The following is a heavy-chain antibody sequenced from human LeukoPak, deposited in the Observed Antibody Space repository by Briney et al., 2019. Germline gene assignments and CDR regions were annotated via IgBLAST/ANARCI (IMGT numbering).Heavy chain of an antibody. CDR1: GYTFTGYY. CDR2: INPDSGAI. J-gene: IGHJ5*02. Sequence: ASVKVSCKASGYTFTGYYIHWVRQAPGRGLEWLGWINPDSGAIKYAQQFQGRVAMTSDTSISTAHMELSSLTSDDTAVYHCARDVGGSGNRFDPWGQGTLVTVSS. V-gene: IGHV1-2*02. D-gene: IGHD3-10*01. CDR3: ARDVGGSGNRFDP.